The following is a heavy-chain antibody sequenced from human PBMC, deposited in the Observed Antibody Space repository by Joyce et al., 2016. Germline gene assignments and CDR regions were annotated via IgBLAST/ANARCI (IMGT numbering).Heavy chain of an antibody. D-gene: IGHD1-1*01. CDR1: GITCSSYP. Sequence: QVQLVESGGGVVQPGRPLRLCCAASGITCSSYPMHWVRQAPGKGLEWVALRSYDGSHEYYADSVKGRFTISRDNSKNTLYLQMNSLRAEDTAVYYCARETGRNNRAYYWYFDLWGRGTLVTVSS. J-gene: IGHJ2*01. V-gene: IGHV3-30*04. CDR2: RSYDGSHE. CDR3: ARETGRNNRAYYWYFDL.